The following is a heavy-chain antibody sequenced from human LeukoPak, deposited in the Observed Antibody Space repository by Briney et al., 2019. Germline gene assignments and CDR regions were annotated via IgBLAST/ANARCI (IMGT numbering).Heavy chain of an antibody. CDR1: GGSISSGGYY. CDR2: IYHSGST. CDR3: AGSGENYYYYYMDV. V-gene: IGHV4-30-2*01. J-gene: IGHJ6*03. Sequence: SQTLSLTCTVSGGSISSGGYYWSWIRQPPGKGLEWIGYIYHSGSTYYNPSLKSRVTISVDRSKTQFSLKLSSVTAADTAVYYCAGSGENYYYYYMDVWGKGTTVTVSS. D-gene: IGHD7-27*01.